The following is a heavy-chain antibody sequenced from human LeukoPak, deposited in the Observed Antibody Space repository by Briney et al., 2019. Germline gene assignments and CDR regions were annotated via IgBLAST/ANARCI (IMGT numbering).Heavy chain of an antibody. D-gene: IGHD6-13*01. V-gene: IGHV4-34*01. CDR3: ARTPVLAAPFDY. CDR2: IYYSGST. CDR1: GGSFSGYY. J-gene: IGHJ4*02. Sequence: SETLSLTCAVYGGSFSGYYWSWIRQPPGKGLEWIGSIYYSGSTYYNPSLKSRVTISVDTSKNQFSLKLSSVTAADAAVYYCARTPVLAAPFDYWGQGTLVTVSS.